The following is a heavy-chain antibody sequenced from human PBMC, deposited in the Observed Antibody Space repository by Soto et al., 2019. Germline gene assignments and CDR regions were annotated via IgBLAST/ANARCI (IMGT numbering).Heavy chain of an antibody. CDR2: INHSGST. Sequence: QVQLQQWGAGLLKPSETLSLTCAVYGGSFSGYYWSWIRQPPGKGLEWIGEINHSGSTNYNPSLKSRVTISVDTSKNQFARKLSSVTAADTAVYYCARRVDGSGSSNALDYWGQGTLVTVSS. CDR1: GGSFSGYY. J-gene: IGHJ4*02. CDR3: ARRVDGSGSSNALDY. V-gene: IGHV4-34*01. D-gene: IGHD3-10*01.